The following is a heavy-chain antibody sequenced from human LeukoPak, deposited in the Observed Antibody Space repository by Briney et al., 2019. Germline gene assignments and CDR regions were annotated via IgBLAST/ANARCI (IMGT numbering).Heavy chain of an antibody. V-gene: IGHV3-43*02. CDR2: ISGDAGST. D-gene: IGHD3-10*01. CDR3: AKVRNRVSSGYDYFDY. Sequence: GGSLRPSCAASGFTFDDYAMHWVRQPPGKGLEWVSLISGDAGSTYYADSVKGRFTISRDNSKNSLYLQMNSLRTEDTALYYCAKVRNRVSSGYDYFDYWGQGTLVTVSS. J-gene: IGHJ4*02. CDR1: GFTFDDYA.